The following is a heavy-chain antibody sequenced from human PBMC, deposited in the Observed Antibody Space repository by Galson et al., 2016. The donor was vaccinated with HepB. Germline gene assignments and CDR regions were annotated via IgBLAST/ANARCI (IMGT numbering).Heavy chain of an antibody. CDR1: GFIFNNYA. CDR2: ITYNGDYT. CDR3: VGDSGRAYGMDV. V-gene: IGHV3-23*01. D-gene: IGHD6-25*01. Sequence: SLRLSCAGSGFIFNNYAMSWVRQAPGKGLEWVSVITYNGDYTFYTESVRGRFTMSRDNSKSTLFLQMNSLRVEDTAVYYCVGDSGRAYGMDVWGQGTTVTVSS. J-gene: IGHJ6*02.